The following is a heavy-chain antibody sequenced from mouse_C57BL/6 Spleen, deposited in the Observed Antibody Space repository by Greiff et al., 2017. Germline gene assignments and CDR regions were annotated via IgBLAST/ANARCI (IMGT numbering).Heavy chain of an antibody. J-gene: IGHJ4*01. CDR1: GYTFTSYW. Sequence: QSCKASGYTFTSYWMHWVKQRPGRGLEWIGRIDPNSGGTKYNEKFKSKATLTVDKPSSTAYMQLSSLTSEDSAVYYCARRSTTVVATPMDYWGQGTSVTVSS. CDR3: ARRSTTVVATPMDY. CDR2: IDPNSGGT. D-gene: IGHD1-1*01. V-gene: IGHV1-72*01.